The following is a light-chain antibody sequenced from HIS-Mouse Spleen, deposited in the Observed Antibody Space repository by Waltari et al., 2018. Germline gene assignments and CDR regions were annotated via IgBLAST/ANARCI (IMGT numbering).Light chain of an antibody. J-gene: IGKJ3*01. CDR3: QQRSNWPGIT. CDR1: QSVSSY. Sequence: EIVLTQSPATLSLSPGERATLSCRASQSVSSYLAWYQQKPGQAPRLLIYEASNRATGIPARFSGSGSGTDFTLTISSLEPEDFAVYYCQQRSNWPGITFGPGTKVDIK. V-gene: IGKV3-11*01. CDR2: EAS.